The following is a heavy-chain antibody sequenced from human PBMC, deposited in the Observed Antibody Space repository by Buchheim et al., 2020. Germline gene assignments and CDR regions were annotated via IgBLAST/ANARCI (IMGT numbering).Heavy chain of an antibody. V-gene: IGHV4-34*01. CDR3: ARVRGGTTVVTREV. CDR1: GGSFSGFY. D-gene: IGHD4-23*01. J-gene: IGHJ4*02. Sequence: QVQLQQWGAGLLKPSETLSLTCAVYGGSFSGFYWSWIRQPPGTGLEWIGEINHSGSTNYNPSLKSRVTISVETSKNPFSLKLSSVTAADTAVYYCARVRGGTTVVTREVWGQGTL. CDR2: INHSGST.